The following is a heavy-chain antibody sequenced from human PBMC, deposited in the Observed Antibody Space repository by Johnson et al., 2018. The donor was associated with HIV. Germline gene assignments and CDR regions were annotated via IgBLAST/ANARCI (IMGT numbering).Heavy chain of an antibody. J-gene: IGHJ3*02. CDR2: IWYDGSNE. D-gene: IGHD6-13*01. CDR3: ARERSYSSSWYGDAFDI. V-gene: IGHV3-33*01. Sequence: QVQLVESGGGVVQPGRSLRLSCAASGFTFSSYGMHWVRQAPGKGLEWVAVIWYDGSNEYYADSVKGRFTISRDNSKTTLYLQMNSLRAEDTAVYYCARERSYSSSWYGDAFDIWGQGTMVTVSS. CDR1: GFTFSSYG.